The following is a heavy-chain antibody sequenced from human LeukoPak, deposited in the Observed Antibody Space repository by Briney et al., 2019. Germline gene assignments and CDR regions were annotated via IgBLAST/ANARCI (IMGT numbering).Heavy chain of an antibody. V-gene: IGHV3-21*01. J-gene: IGHJ4*02. D-gene: IGHD3-3*01. CDR3: ARDLPIFGVVNPTYFDY. CDR2: ISSSSSYI. CDR1: GFTFSGYS. Sequence: GGSLRLSCAASGFTFSGYSMNWVRQAPGKGLEWVSSISSSSSYIYYADSVKGRFTISRDNAKNSLYLQMNSLRAEDTAVYYCARDLPIFGVVNPTYFDYWGQGTLVTVSS.